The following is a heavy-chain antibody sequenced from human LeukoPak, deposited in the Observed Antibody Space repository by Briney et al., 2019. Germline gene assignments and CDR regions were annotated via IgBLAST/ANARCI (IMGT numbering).Heavy chain of an antibody. V-gene: IGHV3-23*01. D-gene: IGHD2-8*02. J-gene: IGHJ4*02. Sequence: GGTLRLSCAASGFTFSTYGMSWVRQGPGKGLEWVSAISGRGINTYYADSVKGRFTISRDNSKNTLYLQMNSLRAEDTAIYYCATYRQVLLPFESWGQGTLVTVSS. CDR2: ISGRGINT. CDR3: ATYRQVLLPFES. CDR1: GFTFSTYG.